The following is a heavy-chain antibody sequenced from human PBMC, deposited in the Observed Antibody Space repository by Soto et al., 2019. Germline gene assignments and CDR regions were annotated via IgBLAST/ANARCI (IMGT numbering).Heavy chain of an antibody. CDR2: ISSTTNYI. V-gene: IGHV3-21*06. CDR3: ARESEDLTSNFDY. J-gene: IGHJ4*02. Sequence: GGSLRLSCAASGFTFTRYSMNWVRQAPGKGLEWVSSISSTTNYIYYGDSMKGRFTISRDNAKNSLYLEMNSLRAENTAVYYCARESEDLTSNFDYWGQGTLVTVSS. CDR1: GFTFTRYS.